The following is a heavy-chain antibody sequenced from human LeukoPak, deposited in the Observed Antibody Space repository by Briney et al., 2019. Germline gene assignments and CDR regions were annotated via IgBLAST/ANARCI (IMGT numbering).Heavy chain of an antibody. CDR2: ISGSGGST. V-gene: IGHV3-23*01. CDR1: GFTFSSYA. CDR3: AKAPFGYGSGSYLNL. D-gene: IGHD3-10*01. Sequence: GGSLRLSCAASGFTFSSYAMSWVRQAPGKGLGWVSAISGSGGSTYYADSVKGRFTISRDNSKNTLYLQMNSLRAEDTAVYYCAKAPFGYGSGSYLNLWGQGALVTVSS. J-gene: IGHJ4*02.